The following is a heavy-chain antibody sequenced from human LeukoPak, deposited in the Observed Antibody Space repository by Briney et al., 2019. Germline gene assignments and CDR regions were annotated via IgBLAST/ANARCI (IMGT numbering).Heavy chain of an antibody. CDR3: ARQWVAAAGPNWFDP. CDR1: GYTFTGSY. J-gene: IGHJ5*02. Sequence: GASVKVSCKASGYTFTGSYMHWVRQAPGQGLEWMGWINPNTGGTNYAQQFQGRVTMTRDTSISTAYMELSRLKSDDTAVYYCARQWVAAAGPNWFDPWGQGTLVTVSS. V-gene: IGHV1-2*02. D-gene: IGHD6-13*01. CDR2: INPNTGGT.